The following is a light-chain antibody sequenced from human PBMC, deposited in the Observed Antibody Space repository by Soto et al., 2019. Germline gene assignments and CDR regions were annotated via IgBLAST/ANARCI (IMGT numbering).Light chain of an antibody. Sequence: AIRMTQSPSSLSASVGDSITITCRASQDINYSLAWYQQKPGKAPNLLIYDASGLESGVPPRFSGGGSGTDFTLTITNLQPEDFATYYCQQFNNYPLTFGGGTKVDIK. V-gene: IGKV1D-13*01. CDR3: QQFNNYPLT. CDR1: QDINYS. J-gene: IGKJ4*01. CDR2: DAS.